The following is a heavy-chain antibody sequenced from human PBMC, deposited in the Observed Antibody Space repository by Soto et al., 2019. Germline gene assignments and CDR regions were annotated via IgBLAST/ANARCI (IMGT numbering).Heavy chain of an antibody. D-gene: IGHD5-12*01. CDR1: GGSFSGYY. CDR2: INHSGST. CDR3: ARGRERDGYNFDY. V-gene: IGHV4-34*01. Sequence: SETLSLTCAVYGGSFSGYYWSWIRQPPGKGLEWIGEINHSGSTNYNPSLKSRVTISVDTSKNQFSLKLISVTAADTAVYYCARGRERDGYNFDYWGQGTLVTVSS. J-gene: IGHJ4*02.